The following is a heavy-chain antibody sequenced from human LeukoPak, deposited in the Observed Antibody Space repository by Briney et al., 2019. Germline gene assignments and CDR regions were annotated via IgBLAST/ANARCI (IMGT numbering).Heavy chain of an antibody. CDR1: GISFNNYW. V-gene: IGHV3-74*01. J-gene: IGHJ4*02. CDR3: ATGLGHYYDY. D-gene: IGHD3-22*01. CDR2: VNSDGSST. Sequence: GGPVRLSCAASGISFNNYWMHWVRQAPGKGRVWVSRVNSDGSSTVYADSVKGRFTISRDNARTTVYLQMSSLRLDDTATYYCATGLGHYYDYWGQGSLVTVSS.